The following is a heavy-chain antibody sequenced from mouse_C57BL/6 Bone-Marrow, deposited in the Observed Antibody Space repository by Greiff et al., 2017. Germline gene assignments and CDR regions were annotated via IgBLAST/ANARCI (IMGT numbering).Heavy chain of an antibody. J-gene: IGHJ1*03. Sequence: EVQLQQSGAELVRPGASVKLSCTASGFNITDYYMHWVKQRTEQGLEGIGRIDPEDGETKYAPKLQGKATLTADTCSHTPYLPLSSLTSEDTAVYYCARRAAYYSNYDWYFDVWGTGTTVTVSS. CDR1: GFNITDYY. V-gene: IGHV14-2*01. D-gene: IGHD2-5*01. CDR2: IDPEDGET. CDR3: ARRAAYYSNYDWYFDV.